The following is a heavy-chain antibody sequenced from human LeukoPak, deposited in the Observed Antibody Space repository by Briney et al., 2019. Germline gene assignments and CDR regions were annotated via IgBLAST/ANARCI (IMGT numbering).Heavy chain of an antibody. CDR3: ARERVEMATPRDDWYFDL. Sequence: SVKVSCKASGGTFSSYAISWVRQAPGQGLEWMGGIIPIFGTANYAQKFQGRVTITADESTSTAYTELSSLRSEDTAVYYCARERVEMATPRDDWYFDLWGRGTLVTVSS. D-gene: IGHD5-24*01. CDR1: GGTFSSYA. V-gene: IGHV1-69*13. CDR2: IIPIFGTA. J-gene: IGHJ2*01.